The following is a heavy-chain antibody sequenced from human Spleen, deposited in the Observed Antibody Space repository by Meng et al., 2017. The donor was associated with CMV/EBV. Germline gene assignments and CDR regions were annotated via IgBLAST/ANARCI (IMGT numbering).Heavy chain of an antibody. CDR3: ARDPRYCSSTSCHLGGNWFDP. V-gene: IGHV3-21*01. J-gene: IGHJ5*02. D-gene: IGHD2-2*01. Sequence: SYGMNWVRQAPGKGLEWVSSISSSSSYIYYADSVKGRFTISRDNAKNSLYLQMNSLRAEDTAVYYCARDPRYCSSTSCHLGGNWFDPWGQGTLVTVSS. CDR1: SYG. CDR2: ISSSSSYI.